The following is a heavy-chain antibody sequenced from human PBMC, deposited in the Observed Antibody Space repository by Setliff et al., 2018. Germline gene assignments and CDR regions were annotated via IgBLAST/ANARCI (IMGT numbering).Heavy chain of an antibody. D-gene: IGHD3-16*01. Sequence: ASVKVSCKTSGFSFTTFGLSWVRQAPGQGLEWMGWISPYSGETKYAQKFQDRLSVTADTSSKTTYMELRILTSDDTAVYFCTRSRAPRVVLAADFDFWGQGTLVTVSS. CDR3: TRSRAPRVVLAADFDF. V-gene: IGHV1-18*01. J-gene: IGHJ4*02. CDR2: ISPYSGET. CDR1: GFSFTTFG.